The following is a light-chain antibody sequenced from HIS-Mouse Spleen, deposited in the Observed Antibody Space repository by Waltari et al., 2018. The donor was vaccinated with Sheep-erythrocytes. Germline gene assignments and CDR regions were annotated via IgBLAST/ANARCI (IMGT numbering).Light chain of an antibody. CDR1: SSDVGSYNI. J-gene: IGLJ3*02. V-gene: IGLV2-23*01. CDR2: EGS. Sequence: QSALTQPASVSGSPGQSITISCTGTSSDVGSYNIFSWYQQHPGKAPNLMIYEGSKRPSGVSNRFSGSKSGNTASLTISGLQAEDEADYYCCSYAGSSTPWVFGGGTKLTVL. CDR3: CSYAGSSTPWV.